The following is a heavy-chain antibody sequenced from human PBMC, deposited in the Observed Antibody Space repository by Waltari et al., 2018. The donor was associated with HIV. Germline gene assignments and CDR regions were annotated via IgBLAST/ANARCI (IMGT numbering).Heavy chain of an antibody. Sequence: QVQLVESGGGVVQPGRSLRLSCAASGFTFSSYAMHWVRQAPGKGLEWVAVISYDGSNKYYADSVKGRFTISRDNSKNTLDLQMNSLRAEDTAVYYCARDPQYCSSTSCSYYFDYWGQGTLVTVSS. CDR2: ISYDGSNK. D-gene: IGHD2-2*01. J-gene: IGHJ4*02. V-gene: IGHV3-30-3*01. CDR1: GFTFSSYA. CDR3: ARDPQYCSSTSCSYYFDY.